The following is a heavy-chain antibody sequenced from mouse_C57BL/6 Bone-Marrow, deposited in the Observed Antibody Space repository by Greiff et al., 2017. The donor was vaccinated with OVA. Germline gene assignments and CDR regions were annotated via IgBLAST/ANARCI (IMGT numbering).Heavy chain of an antibody. Sequence: QVQLQQSGPELVKPGASVKISCKASGYAFSSSWMNWVKQRPGKGLEWIGRIYPGDGDTNYNGKFKGKATLTADTSSSTAYMQLSSLTSEDSAVYFCASHTPGFHWYFDVWGTGTTVTVSS. J-gene: IGHJ1*03. V-gene: IGHV1-82*01. CDR3: ASHTPGFHWYFDV. CDR2: IYPGDGDT. CDR1: GYAFSSSW.